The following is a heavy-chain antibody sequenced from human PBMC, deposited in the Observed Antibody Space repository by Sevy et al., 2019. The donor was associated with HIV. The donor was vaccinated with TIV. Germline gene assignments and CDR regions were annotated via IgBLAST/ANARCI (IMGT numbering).Heavy chain of an antibody. CDR2: RNPNSGNT. V-gene: IGHV1-8*01. CDR1: GYTVTSYD. J-gene: IGHJ3*02. Sequence: ASVKVSCKASGYTVTSYDINWVRQATGQGLEWMGWRNPNSGNTGYAQKFQGRVTMTRNTSISTAYMELSSLRSEDTAVYYCARRGRDFWSGYFIRAFDIWGQGTMVTVSS. D-gene: IGHD3-3*01. CDR3: ARRGRDFWSGYFIRAFDI.